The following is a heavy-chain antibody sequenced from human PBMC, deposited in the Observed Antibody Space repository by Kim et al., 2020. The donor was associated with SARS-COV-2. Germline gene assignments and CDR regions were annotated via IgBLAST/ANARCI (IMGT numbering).Heavy chain of an antibody. CDR3: ARASVRGVANWFDP. J-gene: IGHJ5*02. V-gene: IGHV4-59*13. Sequence: SETLSLTCTVSGGSISSYYWSWIRQPPGKGLEWIGYIYYSGSTNYNPSLKSRVTISVDTSKNQFSLKLSSVTAADTAVYYCARASVRGVANWFDPWGQGT. D-gene: IGHD3-10*01. CDR1: GGSISSYY. CDR2: IYYSGST.